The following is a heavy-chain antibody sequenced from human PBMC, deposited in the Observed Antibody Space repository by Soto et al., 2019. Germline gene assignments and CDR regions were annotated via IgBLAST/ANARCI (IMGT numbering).Heavy chain of an antibody. J-gene: IGHJ4*02. V-gene: IGHV4-4*02. CDR2: VYRTGST. CDR3: ARARATIAAAAIFDC. D-gene: IGHD6-13*01. Sequence: QVQLQESGPGLVKPSGTLSLTCAVSGGSISTSNWWSWVRQPPGKGLEWIGDVYRTGSTNYNPSLESRLTISVDKSTNQFSLKLTSVTAADTAVYYCARARATIAAAAIFDCWGQGTLVTVSS. CDR1: GGSISTSNW.